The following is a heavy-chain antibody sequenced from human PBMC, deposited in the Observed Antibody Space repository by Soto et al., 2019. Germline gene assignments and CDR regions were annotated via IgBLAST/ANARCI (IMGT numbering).Heavy chain of an antibody. D-gene: IGHD1-1*01. CDR2: IHPSGST. Sequence: SETLSLTCAVSGGSLSAYYWPWIRQSPGKGLEWIGEIHPSGSTYYNPSLRSRVTISVDTSKNQFSLKLTSLTAADTAIYYCARGRDEYKLGNVWGHGTTVTVSS. J-gene: IGHJ6*02. CDR3: ARGRDEYKLGNV. V-gene: IGHV4-34*01. CDR1: GGSLSAYY.